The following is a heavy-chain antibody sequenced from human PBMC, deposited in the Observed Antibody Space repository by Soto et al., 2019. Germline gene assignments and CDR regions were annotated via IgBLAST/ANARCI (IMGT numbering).Heavy chain of an antibody. J-gene: IGHJ5*02. V-gene: IGHV4-34*01. D-gene: IGHD6-13*01. CDR2: INHSGST. CDR1: GGAFSGDY. CDR3: ARGRSTPVAPPAPNWLDP. Sequence: PSETLSLTCAVYGGAFSGDYWIWIRQPPGKGLEWIGEINHSGSTNYNPSLKSRVTISVDTSKNQFSLKVTSVTAADTAVYYCARGRSTPVAPPAPNWLDPWGQGTLVTVSS.